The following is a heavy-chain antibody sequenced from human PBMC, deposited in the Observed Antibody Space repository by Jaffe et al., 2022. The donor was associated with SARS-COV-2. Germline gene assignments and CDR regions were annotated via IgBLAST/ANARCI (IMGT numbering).Heavy chain of an antibody. Sequence: QVQLVESGGGVVQPGRSLRLSCAASGFTFSSYAMHWVRQAPGKGLEWVAVISYDGSNKYYADSVKGRFTISRDNSKNTLYLQMNSLRAEDTAVYYCAREGGSADSSSWYVPARYFDYWGQGTLVTVSS. CDR3: AREGGSADSSSWYVPARYFDY. D-gene: IGHD6-13*01. CDR2: ISYDGSNK. CDR1: GFTFSSYA. J-gene: IGHJ4*02. V-gene: IGHV3-30-3*01.